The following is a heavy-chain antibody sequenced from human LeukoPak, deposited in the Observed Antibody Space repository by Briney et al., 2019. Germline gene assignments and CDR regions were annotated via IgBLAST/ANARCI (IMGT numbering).Heavy chain of an antibody. V-gene: IGHV1-69*01. D-gene: IGHD2-15*01. J-gene: IGHJ1*01. CDR3: AREVIVHHPAFGD. CDR2: IAPMFGKA. CDR1: GDSFTKYS. Sequence: SVKVSCKTSGDSFTKYSISWVRQAPGQGLEWMGDIAPMFGKANYAQKFQGRVTMTADQSTSTVYMELSSLESDDTGIYYCAREVIVHHPAFGDWGQGTQVTVSS.